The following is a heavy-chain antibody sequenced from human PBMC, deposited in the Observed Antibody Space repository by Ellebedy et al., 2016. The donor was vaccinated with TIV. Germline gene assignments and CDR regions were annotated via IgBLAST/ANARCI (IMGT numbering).Heavy chain of an antibody. CDR1: GFTFSNYY. CDR2: LSGSGTTP. D-gene: IGHD6-19*01. CDR3: ARGWTRRVAEAGQRFDY. J-gene: IGHJ4*02. Sequence: PGGSLRLSCEASGFTFSNYYMSWIRQAPGKGLEWLSYLSGSGTTPYYAVSVKGRFTISRDNSKNSLYLQMNSLRAEDTAVYYCARGWTRRVAEAGQRFDYWGQGTLVTVSS. V-gene: IGHV3-11*01.